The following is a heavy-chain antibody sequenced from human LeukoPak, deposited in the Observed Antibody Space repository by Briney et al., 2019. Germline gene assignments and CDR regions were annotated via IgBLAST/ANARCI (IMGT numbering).Heavy chain of an antibody. CDR2: IYYSGST. CDR3: ARGGGRFGELLAWFDP. V-gene: IGHV4-59*01. D-gene: IGHD3-10*01. Sequence: TPETLSLTCTVSGGSISSYYWSWIRQPPGKGLEWIGYIYYSGSTNYNPSLKSRVTISVDTSKNQFSLKLSSVTAADTAVYYCARGGGRFGELLAWFDPWGQGTLVTVSS. CDR1: GGSISSYY. J-gene: IGHJ5*02.